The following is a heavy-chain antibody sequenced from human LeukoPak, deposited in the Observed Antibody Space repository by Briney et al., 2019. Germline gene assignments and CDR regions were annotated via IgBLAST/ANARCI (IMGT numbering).Heavy chain of an antibody. J-gene: IGHJ3*02. Sequence: GASVKVSCKASGYTFSGYYLHWVRQAPGQGLEWMGWISAYNGNTNYAQKLQGRVTMTTDTSTSTACMELRSLRSDDTAVYYCARVGDSYGDDAFDIWGQGTMVTVSS. V-gene: IGHV1-18*04. CDR2: ISAYNGNT. CDR3: ARVGDSYGDDAFDI. CDR1: GYTFSGYY. D-gene: IGHD5-18*01.